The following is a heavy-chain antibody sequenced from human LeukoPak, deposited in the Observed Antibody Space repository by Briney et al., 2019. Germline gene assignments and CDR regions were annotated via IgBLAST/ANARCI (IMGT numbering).Heavy chain of an antibody. V-gene: IGHV4-34*01. Sequence: SETLSLTCAVYGGSFSGYYWSWIRQPPGKGLEWIGEINHSGSTNYNPSLKSRVTISVDTSKNQFSLKLSSVTAADTAVYYCARVKSSSWGLYYYYMDVWGKGTTVTVSS. J-gene: IGHJ6*03. CDR2: INHSGST. CDR1: GGSFSGYY. D-gene: IGHD6-13*01. CDR3: ARVKSSSWGLYYYYMDV.